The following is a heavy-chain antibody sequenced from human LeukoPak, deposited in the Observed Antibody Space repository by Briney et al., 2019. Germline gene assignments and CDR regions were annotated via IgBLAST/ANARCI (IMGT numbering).Heavy chain of an antibody. CDR3: ATGRLEKGFDP. Sequence: KPSETVTLTCTVSSGSISNYYWTWIRQPAGKGLEWIGRVYPDGTTSSNPSLKSRVTISVDTSKNQYSLKLSSVTAADTAVYYCATGRLEKGFDPWGQGTLVTVSS. CDR2: VYPDGTT. D-gene: IGHD1-1*01. CDR1: SGSISNYY. J-gene: IGHJ5*02. V-gene: IGHV4-4*07.